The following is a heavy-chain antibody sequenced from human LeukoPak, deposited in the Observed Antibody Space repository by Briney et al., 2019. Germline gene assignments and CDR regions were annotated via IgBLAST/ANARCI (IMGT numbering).Heavy chain of an antibody. CDR2: ISSSGCTI. CDR3: AREVGARGSGWVANYYYYMDV. V-gene: IGHV3-11*01. J-gene: IGHJ6*03. D-gene: IGHD6-19*01. Sequence: GGSLRLSCAASGFTFSDYYMSWIRQAPGKGLEWVSYISSSGCTIYYADSVKGRFTISRDNAKNSLYLQMNSLRAEDTAVYYCAREVGARGSGWVANYYYYMDVWGKGTTVTVSS. CDR1: GFTFSDYY.